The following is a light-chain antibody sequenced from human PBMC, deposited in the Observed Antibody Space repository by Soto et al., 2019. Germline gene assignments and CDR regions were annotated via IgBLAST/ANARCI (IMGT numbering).Light chain of an antibody. J-gene: IGKJ1*01. CDR1: QSISSN. CDR2: GAS. CDR3: QQYNNWPTWT. Sequence: EIVLTQSLATLSVSPGESATLSCRASQSISSNLAWYQQKPGQCPRLLIYGASTRATGIPARFSGSGSGTEFTLTISSLQSEDFAVYYCQQYNNWPTWTFGQGTKVDIK. V-gene: IGKV3-15*01.